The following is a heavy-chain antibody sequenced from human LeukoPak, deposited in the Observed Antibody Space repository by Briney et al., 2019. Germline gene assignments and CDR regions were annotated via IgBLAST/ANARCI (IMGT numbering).Heavy chain of an antibody. J-gene: IGHJ6*02. V-gene: IGHV4-31*03. Sequence: SQTLSLTCTVSGDSISSSGYYWRWIRQHPGKGLEWIGYIFYSGSTNYNPSLKSRLSISVDTDENQFSLRLRSVTAADTAVYYCARGVGYCSGGTCYSNYYGMDVWSQGTTVTASS. CDR1: GDSISSSGYY. CDR2: IFYSGST. CDR3: ARGVGYCSGGTCYSNYYGMDV. D-gene: IGHD2-15*01.